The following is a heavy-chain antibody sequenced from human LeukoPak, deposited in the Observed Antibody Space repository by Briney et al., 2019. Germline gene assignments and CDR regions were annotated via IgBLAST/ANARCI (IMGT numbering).Heavy chain of an antibody. D-gene: IGHD3-3*01. Sequence: PSETLSLTCTVSGGSISSGDYYWSWIRQPPGKGLEWIRYIHYSGSTYYNPSLKSRVTISVDTSKNQFSLKLSSVTAADTAVYYCARFGSDYDFWSGSPNNAFDIWGQGTMVTVSS. CDR3: ARFGSDYDFWSGSPNNAFDI. CDR1: GGSISSGDYY. V-gene: IGHV4-30-4*08. CDR2: IHYSGST. J-gene: IGHJ3*02.